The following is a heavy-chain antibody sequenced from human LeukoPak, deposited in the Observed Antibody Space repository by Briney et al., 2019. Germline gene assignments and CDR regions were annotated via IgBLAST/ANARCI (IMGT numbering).Heavy chain of an antibody. D-gene: IGHD4/OR15-4a*01. CDR2: IYSDNT. J-gene: IGHJ4*02. V-gene: IGHV3-53*01. Sequence: GGSLRLSCTVSGFTVSSNSMSWVRQAPGKGLEWVSFIYSDNTHYSDSVKGRFTITRDNSKNTLYFQMNSLRAEDTAVYYCARRAGAYSHPYDYWGQGTLVTVSS. CDR3: ARRAGAYSHPYDY. CDR1: GFTVSSNS.